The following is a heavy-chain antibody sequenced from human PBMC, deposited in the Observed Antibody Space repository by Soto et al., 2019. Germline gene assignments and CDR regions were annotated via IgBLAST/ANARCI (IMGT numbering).Heavy chain of an antibody. CDR2: INPSGGST. CDR3: ERDLPYARHGMDV. Sequence: GASVKVSCKASGYTSASYYMHWGRQAPGQGLEWMGIINPSGGSTRYAQKFQGRVTMTRDTSTSTVYMELSRQSSQDTAVYYSERDLPYARHGMDVWGQGTTVTVSS. V-gene: IGHV1-46*01. CDR1: GYTSASYY. J-gene: IGHJ6*02.